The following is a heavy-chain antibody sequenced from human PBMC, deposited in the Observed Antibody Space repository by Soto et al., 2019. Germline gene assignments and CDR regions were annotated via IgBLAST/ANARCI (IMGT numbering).Heavy chain of an antibody. Sequence: GGSLRLSCAVSGFTVSNNYMSWVRQAPGKGLGGVGRIKSKTDGGTTDYAAPVKGRFTISRDDSKNTLYLQMNSLKTEDTAVYYCTTDAYYDRATDAFHIWGQTLMVTVSS. CDR2: IKSKTDGGTT. D-gene: IGHD3-22*01. CDR3: TTDAYYDRATDAFHI. J-gene: IGHJ3*02. V-gene: IGHV3-15*01. CDR1: GFTVSNNY.